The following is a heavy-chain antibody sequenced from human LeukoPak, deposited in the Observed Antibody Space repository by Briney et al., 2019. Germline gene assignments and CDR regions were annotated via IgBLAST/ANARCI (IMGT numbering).Heavy chain of an antibody. CDR1: GFTFSNLG. CDR2: IWFDGSDK. V-gene: IGHV3-33*01. J-gene: IGHJ5*02. D-gene: IGHD6-6*01. Sequence: PGGSLRLSCAASGFTFSNLGMHWVRQAPGKGLEWVALIWFDGSDKKYADSVKGRFTISRDNSKNTLFLQMNSLRVEDTAVYYCVRDNGPEQLALDLWSQGTLVTVSS. CDR3: VRDNGPEQLALDL.